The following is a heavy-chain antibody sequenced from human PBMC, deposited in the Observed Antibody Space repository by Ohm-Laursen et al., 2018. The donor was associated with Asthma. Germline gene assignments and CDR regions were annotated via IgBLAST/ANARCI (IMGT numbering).Heavy chain of an antibody. CDR1: GFTFVNFG. J-gene: IGHJ5*02. CDR3: ARGITTVTTISDWFDP. V-gene: IGHV3-30*03. Sequence: SLRLSCSASGFTFVNFGMHWVRQSPGKGLEWVAVTSYDDASQTYADSVRGRFTISRDNSKNMLYLQMHSLRPEDTAVYYCARGITTVTTISDWFDPWGQGTLVTVSS. CDR2: TSYDDASQ. D-gene: IGHD4-17*01.